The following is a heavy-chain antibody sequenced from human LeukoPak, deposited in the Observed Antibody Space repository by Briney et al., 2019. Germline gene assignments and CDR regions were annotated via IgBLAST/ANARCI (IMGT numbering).Heavy chain of an antibody. CDR2: ISGSGGST. CDR1: GFTFSSYA. D-gene: IGHD3-9*01. V-gene: IGHV3-23*01. CDR3: AKMIAVNFDWYYYGMDV. Sequence: PGGSLRLSCAASGFTFSSYAMSWVRQAPGKELEWVSAISGSGGSTYYADSVKGRFTISRDNSKNTLYLQMNSLRAEDMAVYYCAKMIAVNFDWYYYGMDVWGQGTTVTVSS. J-gene: IGHJ6*02.